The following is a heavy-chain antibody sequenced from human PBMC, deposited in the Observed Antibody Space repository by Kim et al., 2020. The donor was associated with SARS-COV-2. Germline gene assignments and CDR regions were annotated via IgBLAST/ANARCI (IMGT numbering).Heavy chain of an antibody. CDR2: IYHGGNN. V-gene: IGHV4-4*01. CDR3: ARLRTYTGSYFRFAY. Sequence: SETLSLTCAVYGGSFSSCYWWWIGRQPAKKVQGRVGVIYHGGNNNYKPSNKSRISIVEDKNKHLFSQQLNFVTADAAAVYCCARLRTYTGSYFRFAYWG. D-gene: IGHD1-26*01. CDR1: GGSFSSCYW. J-gene: IGHJ4*01.